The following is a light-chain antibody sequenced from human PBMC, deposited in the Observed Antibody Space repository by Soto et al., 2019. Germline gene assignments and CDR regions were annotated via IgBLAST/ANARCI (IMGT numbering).Light chain of an antibody. CDR2: DDN. Sequence: QSVLTQPASVSGSPGQSITISCTGTSSDVGGYNLVSWFQQHPGKAPKLMIYDDNKRPSGVSDRLSGSKSGNTASLTISGLQAEDEAHYYCSSSTDTSILFGGGTKLTVL. CDR1: SSDVGGYNL. V-gene: IGLV2-14*02. CDR3: SSSTDTSIL. J-gene: IGLJ2*01.